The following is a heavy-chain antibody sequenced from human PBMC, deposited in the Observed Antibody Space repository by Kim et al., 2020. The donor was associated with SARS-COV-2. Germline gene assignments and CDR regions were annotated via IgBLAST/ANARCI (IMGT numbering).Heavy chain of an antibody. CDR2: TYYRSKWYN. D-gene: IGHD2-2*01. V-gene: IGHV6-1*01. Sequence: SQTLSLTCAISGDSVSSNSAAWNWIRQSASRGLEWLGRTYYRSKWYNDYAVSVKSRITINPDTSKNQFSLQLNSVTPEDTAVYYCARDRGRDIVVVPAALVHYYYGMDVWGQGTTVTVSS. J-gene: IGHJ6*02. CDR1: GDSVSSNSAA. CDR3: ARDRGRDIVVVPAALVHYYYGMDV.